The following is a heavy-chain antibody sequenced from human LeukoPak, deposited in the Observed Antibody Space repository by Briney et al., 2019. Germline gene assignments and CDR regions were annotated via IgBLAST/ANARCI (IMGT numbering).Heavy chain of an antibody. CDR3: ARGHVVGAFDY. V-gene: IGHV3-33*08. Sequence: PGGSLRLSCAASGFTFSSYGMHWVRQAPGKGLEWVAVIWYDGSNKYYADSVKGRFTISRDNSKNTLYLQMNSLRAEDTAVYYCARGHVVGAFDYWGQGTLVTVSS. J-gene: IGHJ4*02. D-gene: IGHD1-26*01. CDR2: IWYDGSNK. CDR1: GFTFSSYG.